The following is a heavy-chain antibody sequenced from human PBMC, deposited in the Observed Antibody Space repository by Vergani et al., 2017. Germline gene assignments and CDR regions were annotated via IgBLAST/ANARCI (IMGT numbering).Heavy chain of an antibody. CDR3: AKDLVSGWGKNWFDP. V-gene: IGHV3-23*01. J-gene: IGHJ5*02. CDR1: GFTFSSYA. Sequence: EVQLLESGGGLVQPGGSLRLSCAASGFTFSSYAMSWVRQAPGKGLEWVSAISGSGGSTYYADSVKGRFTISRDNSKNTLYLQMNSLRVEDTAVYYCAKDLVSGWGKNWFDPWGQGTLVTVSS. D-gene: IGHD6-19*01. CDR2: ISGSGGST.